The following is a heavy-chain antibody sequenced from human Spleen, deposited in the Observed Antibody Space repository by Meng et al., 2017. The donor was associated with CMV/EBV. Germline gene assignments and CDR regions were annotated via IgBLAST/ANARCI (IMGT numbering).Heavy chain of an antibody. CDR1: GFTFSNAW. Sequence: GESLKISCAASGFTFSNAWMSWVRQAPGKGLEWVGRIKSKTDGGTTDYAAPVKGRFTISRDDSKNTLYLQMNSLKTEDTAVYYCTTDRFTIFGVVTGYYYGMDVWGQGTTVTVSS. CDR3: TTDRFTIFGVVTGYYYGMDV. CDR2: IKSKTDGGTT. D-gene: IGHD3-3*01. V-gene: IGHV3-15*01. J-gene: IGHJ6*02.